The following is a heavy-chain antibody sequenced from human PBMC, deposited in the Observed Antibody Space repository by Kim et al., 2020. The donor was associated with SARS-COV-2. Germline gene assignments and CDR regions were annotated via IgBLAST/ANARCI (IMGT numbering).Heavy chain of an antibody. D-gene: IGHD3-9*01. CDR1: GFTFSSYW. V-gene: IGHV3-7*01. J-gene: IGHJ4*02. CDR2: IKQDGSEK. Sequence: GGSLRLSCAASGFTFSSYWMSWVRQAPGKGLEWVANIKQDGSEKYYVDSVKGRFTISRDNAKNSLYLQMNSLRAEDTAVYYCARDTYYDILTGQGPFDYWGQGTLVTVSS. CDR3: ARDTYYDILTGQGPFDY.